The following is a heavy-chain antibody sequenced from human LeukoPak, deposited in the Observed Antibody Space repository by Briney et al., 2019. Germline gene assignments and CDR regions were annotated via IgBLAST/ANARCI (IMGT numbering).Heavy chain of an antibody. J-gene: IGHJ6*02. CDR1: GYIFSTNW. Sequence: GESLKISCKGSGYIFSTNWIGWVRQMPGKGLEWMGIIYPSDSDTRYNPSFQGQVIISADKSISTAYLQWSSLRAEDTAVYYCAKDRMARTYYYYGMDVWGQGTTVTVSS. V-gene: IGHV5-51*01. CDR2: IYPSDSDT. D-gene: IGHD5-24*01. CDR3: AKDRMARTYYYYGMDV.